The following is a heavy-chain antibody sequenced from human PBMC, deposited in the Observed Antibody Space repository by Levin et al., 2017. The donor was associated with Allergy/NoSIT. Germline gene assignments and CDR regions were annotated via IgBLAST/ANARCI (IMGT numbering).Heavy chain of an antibody. Sequence: LSLTCAASGFSLDDYAMHWVRQAPGKGLEWVSGISWNSGSIGYADSVKGRFTISRDNAKNSLYLQMNSLRAEDTALYYCAKDFCSGCRYYYYGMDVWGQGTTVIVSS. J-gene: IGHJ6*02. D-gene: IGHD6-19*01. CDR1: GFSLDDYA. V-gene: IGHV3-9*01. CDR2: ISWNSGSI. CDR3: AKDFCSGCRYYYYGMDV.